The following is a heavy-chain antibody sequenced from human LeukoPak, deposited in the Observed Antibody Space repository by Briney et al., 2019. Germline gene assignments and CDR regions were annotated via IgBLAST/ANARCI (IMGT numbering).Heavy chain of an antibody. J-gene: IGHJ4*02. D-gene: IGHD3-22*01. CDR2: INHSGST. CDR3: AGGHKKYYYDSSGYYYSLVY. CDR1: GGSFNGFY. Sequence: SETLSLTCAVYGGSFNGFYWNWIRQPPGKGLDWIGEINHSGSTNYNPSLKSRVTISVDTSKNQFSLKLSSVTAADTAVYYCAGGHKKYYYDSSGYYYSLVYWGQGTLVTVSS. V-gene: IGHV4-34*01.